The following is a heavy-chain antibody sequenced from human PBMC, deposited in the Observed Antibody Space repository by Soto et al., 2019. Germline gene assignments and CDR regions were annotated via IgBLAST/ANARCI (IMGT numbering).Heavy chain of an antibody. Sequence: GSLRLSCAASGFTFSSYAMSWVRQAPGKGLEWVSAISGSGGSTYYAVSVKGRFTISRDNSKNTLYLQMNSLRAEDTAVYYCAKQWISYYDILTGYYNAFDYWGQGTLVTVSS. CDR3: AKQWISYYDILTGYYNAFDY. CDR2: ISGSGGST. D-gene: IGHD3-9*01. CDR1: GFTFSSYA. V-gene: IGHV3-23*01. J-gene: IGHJ4*02.